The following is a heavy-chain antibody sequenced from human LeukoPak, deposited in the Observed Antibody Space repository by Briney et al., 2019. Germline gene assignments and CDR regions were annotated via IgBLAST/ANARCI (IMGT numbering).Heavy chain of an antibody. CDR2: INGDGGTT. J-gene: IGHJ4*02. Sequence: GGSLRLSCTASGFTISSYWMHWVRQGPGEGLVWLSRINGDGGTTSYVDSVKGRFTISRDNSKNTLYLQMNSLRAEDTAVYYCAKDRQLLWFGELSSFDYWGQGTLVTVSS. CDR3: AKDRQLLWFGELSSFDY. V-gene: IGHV3-74*01. D-gene: IGHD3-10*01. CDR1: GFTISSYW.